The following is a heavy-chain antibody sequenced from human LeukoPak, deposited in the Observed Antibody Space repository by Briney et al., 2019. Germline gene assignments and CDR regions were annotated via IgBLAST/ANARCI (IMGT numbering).Heavy chain of an antibody. D-gene: IGHD4-23*01. Sequence: GGSLRLSCAASGFTFDDYGMSWVRQAPGKGLEWVSGINWNGGSTGYADSVKGRFTISRDNAKNSLYLQMNSLRAEDTALYYCARDQSSGYGGNSGYWGQGTLVTVSS. CDR3: ARDQSSGYGGNSGY. V-gene: IGHV3-20*04. CDR1: GFTFDDYG. CDR2: INWNGGST. J-gene: IGHJ4*02.